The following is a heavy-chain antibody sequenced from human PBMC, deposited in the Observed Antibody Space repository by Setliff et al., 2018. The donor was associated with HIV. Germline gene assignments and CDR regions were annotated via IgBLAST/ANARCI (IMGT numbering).Heavy chain of an antibody. Sequence: GGSLRLSCAASRFSFSTSWMTWVRQAPGKGLEWIANINEDGNKKYHAGSVWGRFTISRDNAKNSLYLQMNSLRAEDTAVYYCARDIAGRGSAWGQGTLVTVSS. J-gene: IGHJ1*01. V-gene: IGHV3-7*03. CDR1: RFSFSTSW. CDR2: INEDGNKK. CDR3: ARDIAGRGSA. D-gene: IGHD6-19*01.